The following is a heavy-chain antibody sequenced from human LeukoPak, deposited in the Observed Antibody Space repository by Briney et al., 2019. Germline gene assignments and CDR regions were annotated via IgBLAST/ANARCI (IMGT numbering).Heavy chain of an antibody. V-gene: IGHV3-73*01. Sequence: GGSLRLSCAASGFTFSVSAMHWVRQASGKGLEWVGHVRTKANSYATAYAASVKGRFTISRDDSKNTAYLEMNSLKIEDTAVYYCTTRVVVAGSAIDYWRQGTLLTVSS. D-gene: IGHD6-19*01. CDR3: TTRVVVAGSAIDY. J-gene: IGHJ4*02. CDR1: GFTFSVSA. CDR2: VRTKANSYAT.